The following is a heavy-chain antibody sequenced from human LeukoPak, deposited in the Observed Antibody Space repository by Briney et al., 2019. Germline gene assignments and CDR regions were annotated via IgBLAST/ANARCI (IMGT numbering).Heavy chain of an antibody. D-gene: IGHD3-10*01. Sequence: PGGSLRLSCAASGFTVSSNYMSWVRQAPGKGLEWVSVIYSGGSTYYADSVKGRFTIYRDNSKNTLYLQMNSLRAEDTAVYYCARAGYYGSGSLGYWGQGTLVTVSS. CDR3: ARAGYYGSGSLGY. J-gene: IGHJ4*02. V-gene: IGHV3-53*01. CDR1: GFTVSSNY. CDR2: IYSGGST.